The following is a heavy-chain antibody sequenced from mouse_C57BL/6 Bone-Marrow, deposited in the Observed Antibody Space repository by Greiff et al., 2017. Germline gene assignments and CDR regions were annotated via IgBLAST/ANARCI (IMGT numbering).Heavy chain of an antibody. CDR3: AKKGTAQAPRAMDY. CDR1: GFSFTSYG. J-gene: IGHJ4*01. D-gene: IGHD3-2*02. CDR2: IWSGGST. V-gene: IGHV2-4*01. Sequence: VKLQESGPGLVQPSQSLSITCTVSGFSFTSYGVHWVRQPPGKGLEWLGVIWSGGSTDYNAAFISRLSISKDNSKSQVFFNMNSLQADANAIYYCAKKGTAQAPRAMDYWGQGTSVTVSS.